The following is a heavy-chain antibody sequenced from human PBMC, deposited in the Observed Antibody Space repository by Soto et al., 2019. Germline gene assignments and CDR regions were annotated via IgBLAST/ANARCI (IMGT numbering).Heavy chain of an antibody. D-gene: IGHD5-12*01. CDR3: ARESVLKLSGDSGYDPNFDY. Sequence: SETLSLTCTVSGGSISSGDYYWSWIRQPPGKGLEWIGYIYYSGSTYYNPSLKSRVTISVDTSKNQFSLKLSSVTAADTAVYYCARESVLKLSGDSGYDPNFDYWGQGTLVTVSS. J-gene: IGHJ4*02. CDR2: IYYSGST. V-gene: IGHV4-30-4*01. CDR1: GGSISSGDYY.